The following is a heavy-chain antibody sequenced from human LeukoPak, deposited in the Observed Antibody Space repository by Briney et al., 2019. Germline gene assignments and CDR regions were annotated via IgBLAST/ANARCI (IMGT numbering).Heavy chain of an antibody. D-gene: IGHD6-13*01. Sequence: ASVTVSCKASGYTFTDYSLHWVRQGQAPGQGLEWMGWINPNNGDTNYAQKFKGRVTLTRDTSINTVYMEMNSLTSDDTAVYYWAREGGSKGGGGSDYWGQGTLVTVSS. CDR3: AREGGSKGGGGSDY. CDR1: GYTFTDYS. CDR2: INPNNGDT. J-gene: IGHJ4*02. V-gene: IGHV1-2*02.